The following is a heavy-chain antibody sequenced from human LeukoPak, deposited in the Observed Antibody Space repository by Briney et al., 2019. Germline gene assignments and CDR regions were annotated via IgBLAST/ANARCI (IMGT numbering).Heavy chain of an antibody. CDR1: GGSISTDY. V-gene: IGHV4-59*08. CDR2: VYDSGTT. Sequence: PSETLSLTCSVSGGSISTDYWSCIRQTPGKGLEWIGYVYDSGTTSYNPSLKGRVTISSYTSKNQCSLSLRSVNAEDTAIYYCARHGGSLGYFDYWGQGTLVTVSS. J-gene: IGHJ4*02. D-gene: IGHD1-26*01. CDR3: ARHGGSLGYFDY.